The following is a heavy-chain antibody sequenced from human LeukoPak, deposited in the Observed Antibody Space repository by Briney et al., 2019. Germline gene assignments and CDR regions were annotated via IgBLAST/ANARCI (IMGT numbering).Heavy chain of an antibody. CDR2: INPGDSDI. CDR3: ARSPSVVTTNWFDP. D-gene: IGHD2-21*02. Sequence: GESLKISCKASGYRFTNYWIAWVRHMPGKGLEWMGIINPGDSDIRYSPSFQGQVTISADKSITTAYLQWRSLKASDTAMYYCARSPSVVTTNWFDPWGQGTLVTVSS. V-gene: IGHV5-51*01. CDR1: GYRFTNYW. J-gene: IGHJ5*02.